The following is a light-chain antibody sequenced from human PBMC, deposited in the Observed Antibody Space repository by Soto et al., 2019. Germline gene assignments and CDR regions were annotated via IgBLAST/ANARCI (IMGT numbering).Light chain of an antibody. CDR1: SSDVGGYNY. J-gene: IGLJ1*01. CDR2: EVS. Sequence: QPVLTQPASVSGSPGQSITISCTGTSSDVGGYNYVSWYQQHPGKAPKLMIYEVSNRPSGVSNRFSGSKSGNTASLTISGLQAEDEADYYCSSSTSTNTYVFGTGTKVTVL. CDR3: SSSTSTNTYV. V-gene: IGLV2-14*01.